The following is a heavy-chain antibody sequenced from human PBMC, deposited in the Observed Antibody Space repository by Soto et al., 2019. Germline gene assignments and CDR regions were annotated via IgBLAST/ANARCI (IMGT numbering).Heavy chain of an antibody. CDR2: IPQDGVDG. J-gene: IGHJ6*02. V-gene: IGHV3-7*03. CDR1: GFIFSMYS. CDR3: ARDHLILPAHDFFYGSDV. D-gene: IGHD2-21*02. Sequence: GGSLRLSCEVSGFIFSMYSMSWVRQTPGKGLEWVAKIPQDGVDGHYADAVKGRFTISRDNGKNSLYLQMNNLRAEDTAVYYCARDHLILPAHDFFYGSDVWGRGATVTVSS.